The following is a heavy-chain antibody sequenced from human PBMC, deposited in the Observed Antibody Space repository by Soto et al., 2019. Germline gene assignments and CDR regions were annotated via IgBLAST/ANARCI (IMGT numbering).Heavy chain of an antibody. D-gene: IGHD3-22*01. CDR2: MNPSNGNA. CDR3: TREAVVAENWFDP. CDR1: GYTFITYD. J-gene: IGHJ5*02. Sequence: ASVKVSCKASGYTFITYDINWVRQATGQGLEWMGWMNPSNGNAGYAQKFQGRVTMTRNTSISTAYMELSSLRSDDTAVYFCTREAVVAENWFDPWGQGTLVTVS. V-gene: IGHV1-8*01.